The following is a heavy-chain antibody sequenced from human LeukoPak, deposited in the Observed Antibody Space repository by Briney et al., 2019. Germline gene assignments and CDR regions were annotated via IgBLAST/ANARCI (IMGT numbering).Heavy chain of an antibody. V-gene: IGHV4-4*07. CDR2: IYTRGST. J-gene: IGHJ3*02. CDR1: GGSISSYY. Sequence: SETLSLTCTVSGGSISSYYWSWIRQPPGKGLEWIGRIYTRGSTNYNPSLKSRVTMSVDTSKDQFSLKLSSVTAADTAVYYCARGRYCSADICSGGDAFDIWGQGTMVSVSS. D-gene: IGHD2-15*01. CDR3: ARGRYCSADICSGGDAFDI.